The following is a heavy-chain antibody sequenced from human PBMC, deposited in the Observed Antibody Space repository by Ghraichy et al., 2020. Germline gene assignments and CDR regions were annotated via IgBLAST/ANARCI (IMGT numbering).Heavy chain of an antibody. V-gene: IGHV2-5*02. CDR3: AHRPGTTTGSVSFDS. CDR2: IYWDDDK. Sequence: SGPTLVKPTQTLTLTCAFSGFSLSTSGVGVGWIRQPPGKALEWLALIYWDDDKRYSPSLKSRLTITKDTSKNQVVLTMTSMDPVDTATYYCAHRPGTTTGSVSFDSWGQGTLVTVSS. CDR1: GFSLSTSGVG. D-gene: IGHD1-1*01. J-gene: IGHJ4*02.